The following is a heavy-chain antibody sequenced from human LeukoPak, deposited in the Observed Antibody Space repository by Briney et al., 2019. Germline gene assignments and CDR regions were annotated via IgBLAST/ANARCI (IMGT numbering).Heavy chain of an antibody. V-gene: IGHV3-23*01. D-gene: IGHD1-26*01. Sequence: GGSLRLSCAASGFAFSDFWLSWVRQAPGKGLEWVSAISGSGGSTYYADSVKGRFTISRDNSKNTLYLQMNSLRAEDTAVYYCAKDQYSGSQGWFDPWGQGTLVTVSS. CDR1: GFAFSDFW. J-gene: IGHJ5*02. CDR3: AKDQYSGSQGWFDP. CDR2: ISGSGGST.